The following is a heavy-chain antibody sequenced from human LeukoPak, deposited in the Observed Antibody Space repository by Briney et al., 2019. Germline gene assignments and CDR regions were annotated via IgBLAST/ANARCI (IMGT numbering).Heavy chain of an antibody. Sequence: PSETLSLTCTVSGGSISSYYWSWIRQPAGKGLEWIGRIYTSGSTNYNPSLKSRVTMSVDTSTNQFSLKLSSVTAADTAVYYCARGGGWSGYYRYYYYMDVWGKGTTVTVSS. D-gene: IGHD3-3*01. CDR3: ARGGGWSGYYRYYYYMDV. CDR2: IYTSGST. V-gene: IGHV4-4*07. CDR1: GGSISSYY. J-gene: IGHJ6*03.